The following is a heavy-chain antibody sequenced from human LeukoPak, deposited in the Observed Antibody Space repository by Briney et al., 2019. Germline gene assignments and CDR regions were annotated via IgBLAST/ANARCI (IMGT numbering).Heavy chain of an antibody. D-gene: IGHD3/OR15-3a*01. CDR1: GFTVSSNS. J-gene: IGHJ4*02. CDR3: ARQTGSGLFILP. V-gene: IGHV4-59*05. Sequence: GSLRLSCTVSGFTVSSNSMNWVRQAPGQGLEWIGSIYYSGNTYYNASLKSQVSISIDTSKNQFSLRLTSVTAADTAVYYCARQTGSGLFILPGGQGTLVTVSS. CDR2: IYYSGNT.